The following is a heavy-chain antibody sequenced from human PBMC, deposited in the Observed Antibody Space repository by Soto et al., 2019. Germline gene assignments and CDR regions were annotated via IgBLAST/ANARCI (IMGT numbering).Heavy chain of an antibody. D-gene: IGHD3-10*01. CDR2: IYYSGST. V-gene: IGHV4-59*08. Sequence: PSETLSLTCTVSGGSISSYYWSWIRQPPGKGLEWIGYIYYSGSTNYNPSLKSRVTISVDTSKNQFSLKLSSVTAADTAVYYCARHVFRGLHSPFAYWGQGTLVTVSS. CDR1: GGSISSYY. CDR3: ARHVFRGLHSPFAY. J-gene: IGHJ4*02.